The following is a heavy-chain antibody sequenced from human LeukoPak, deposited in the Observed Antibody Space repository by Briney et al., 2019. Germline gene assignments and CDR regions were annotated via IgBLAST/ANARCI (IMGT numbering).Heavy chain of an antibody. V-gene: IGHV4-39*01. CDR2: IYYSGST. Sequence: SETLSLTCTVSGGSVSSSSYYWGWIRQPPGKGLEWIGSIYYSGSTYYNPSLKGRVTISVDTSKNQFSLKLSFVTAADTAVYYCASTSSGWSSGTHYWGQGTLVTVSS. CDR1: GGSVSSSSYY. D-gene: IGHD6-19*01. CDR3: ASTSSGWSSGTHY. J-gene: IGHJ4*02.